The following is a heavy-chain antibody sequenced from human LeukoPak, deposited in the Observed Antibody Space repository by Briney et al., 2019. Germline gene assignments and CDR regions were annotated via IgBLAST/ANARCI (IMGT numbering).Heavy chain of an antibody. CDR3: AKKSGDFWSGYYTGNDWFDP. V-gene: IGHV3-30-3*01. D-gene: IGHD3-3*01. CDR2: ISSDGTNN. J-gene: IGHJ5*02. Sequence: GGSLRLSCAASGFSFSSYAMSWVRQTPGKGLEWVAVISSDGTNNYYADSVKGRFTISRDNSKNTLYLQMNSLRAEDTAVYYCAKKSGDFWSGYYTGNDWFDPWGQGTLVTVSS. CDR1: GFSFSSYA.